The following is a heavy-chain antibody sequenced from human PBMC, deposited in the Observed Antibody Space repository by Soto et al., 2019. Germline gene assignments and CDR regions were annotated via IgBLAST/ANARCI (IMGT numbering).Heavy chain of an antibody. V-gene: IGHV4-59*01. D-gene: IGHD3-9*01. CDR2: IYYTGGT. J-gene: IGHJ4*02. CDR1: GGSISAYY. CDR3: ARTLVTGYSDS. Sequence: QVQLQESGPGLVRPSETLSLTCTVSGGSISAYYWGWVRQPPGKGLEWIGHIYYTGGTRYNPSLKIRVTISVDTSRIHFSLRLNSVTAADTAVYYCARTLVTGYSDSWGQGTLVTVSS.